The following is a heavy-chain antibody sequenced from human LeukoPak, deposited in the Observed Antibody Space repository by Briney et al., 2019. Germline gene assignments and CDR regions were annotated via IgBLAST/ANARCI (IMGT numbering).Heavy chain of an antibody. CDR1: GGSISSYY. J-gene: IGHJ4*02. Sequence: SETLSLTCTVSGGSISSYYWSWIRQPAGEGLEWIGHIYTSGSTKYSPSLKSRVTISVDTSKNQFSLKLSSVAAADTAVYYCARGDDGYGPYFDYWGQGTLVTVSS. CDR3: ARGDDGYGPYFDY. CDR2: IYTSGST. V-gene: IGHV4-4*07. D-gene: IGHD5-18*01.